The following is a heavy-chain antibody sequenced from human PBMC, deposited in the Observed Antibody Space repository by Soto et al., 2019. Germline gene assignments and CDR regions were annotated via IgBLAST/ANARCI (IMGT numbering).Heavy chain of an antibody. J-gene: IGHJ6*02. CDR1: GYSFTSYW. D-gene: IGHD6-6*01. Sequence: TGESLKISCKGSGYSFTSYWIGWVRQMPGKGLEWMGIIYPGDSDTRYSPSFQGQVTISADKSISTAYLQWSSLKASDTAMYYCAGTSSSSRFYYYGMDVWGQGTTVTV. CDR2: IYPGDSDT. V-gene: IGHV5-51*01. CDR3: AGTSSSSRFYYYGMDV.